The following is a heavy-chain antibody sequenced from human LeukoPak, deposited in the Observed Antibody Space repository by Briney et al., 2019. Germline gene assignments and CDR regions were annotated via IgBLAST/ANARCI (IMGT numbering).Heavy chain of an antibody. V-gene: IGHV1-2*02. Sequence: GASESVSCKASGYTFTGYYMHWVRQAPGQGLEWMGWINPNSGDTNYVQKFQGRVTMTRDTSITTAYMELSRLRSDDTAVYYCARTLTVGAAEYFQHWGQGTLVTVSS. CDR2: INPNSGDT. D-gene: IGHD1-26*01. J-gene: IGHJ1*01. CDR3: ARTLTVGAAEYFQH. CDR1: GYTFTGYY.